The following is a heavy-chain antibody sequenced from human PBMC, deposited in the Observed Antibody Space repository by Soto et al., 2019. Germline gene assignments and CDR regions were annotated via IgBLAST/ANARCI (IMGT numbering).Heavy chain of an antibody. CDR3: ERGGGYDSFDY. D-gene: IGHD5-12*01. V-gene: IGHV4-30-2*06. Sequence: SETLSLTCTVSGASISYGGFSWSWIRQSPGKGLEWIGYISHLESTYFHPSFKSRLTMSIDRTRNQFSLKLSSVTAADMAVYYCERGGGYDSFDYWGQGVLVTVYS. J-gene: IGHJ4*02. CDR2: ISHLEST. CDR1: GASISYGGFS.